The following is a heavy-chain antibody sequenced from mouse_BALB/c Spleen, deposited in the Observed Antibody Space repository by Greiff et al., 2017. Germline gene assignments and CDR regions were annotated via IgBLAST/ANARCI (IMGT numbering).Heavy chain of an antibody. Sequence: QVQLQQSGAELVRPGTSVKVSCKASGYAFTNYLIEWVKQRPGQGLEWIGVINPGSGGTNYNEKFKGKATLTADKSSSTAYMQLSSLTSDDSAVYFCARSILDAMDYWGQGTSGTVSP. V-gene: IGHV1-54*01. J-gene: IGHJ4*01. CDR2: INPGSGGT. CDR1: GYAFTNYL. CDR3: ARSILDAMDY.